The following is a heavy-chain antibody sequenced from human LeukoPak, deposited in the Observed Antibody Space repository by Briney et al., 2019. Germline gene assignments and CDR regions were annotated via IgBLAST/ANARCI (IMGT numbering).Heavy chain of an antibody. D-gene: IGHD2/OR15-2a*01. Sequence: PSETLSLTCAVHGGSFSGYYRSWIRQPPGKGLEWIGEINHSGSTNYNPSLKSRVTISVDTSKNQFSLKLSSVTAADTAVYYCARVINGYYYYYMDVWGKRTTVTVSS. J-gene: IGHJ6*03. V-gene: IGHV4-34*01. CDR3: ARVINGYYYYYMDV. CDR2: INHSGST. CDR1: GGSFSGYY.